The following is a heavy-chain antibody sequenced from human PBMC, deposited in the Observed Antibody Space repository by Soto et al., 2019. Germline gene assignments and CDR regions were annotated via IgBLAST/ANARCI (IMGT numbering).Heavy chain of an antibody. V-gene: IGHV1-46*01. Sequence: ASVKVSCKASGYTFASYFMHWVRQAPGQGLEWMGRINPGGGSTTYAQKFQGRLTMTRDTSTSTVYMELSSLRSDDTAVYYCARWGTIFGVIRQSYWGQGTLVTAPQ. J-gene: IGHJ4*02. CDR3: ARWGTIFGVIRQSY. D-gene: IGHD3-3*01. CDR1: GYTFASYF. CDR2: INPGGGST.